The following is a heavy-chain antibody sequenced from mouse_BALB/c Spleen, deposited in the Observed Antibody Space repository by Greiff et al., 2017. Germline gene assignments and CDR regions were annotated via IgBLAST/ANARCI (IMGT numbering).Heavy chain of an antibody. CDR2: INPGSGGT. CDR3: ARWLLPRAMDY. V-gene: IGHV1-54*01. CDR1: GYAFTNYL. Sequence: QVQLKESGAELVRPGTSVKVSCKASGYAFTNYLIEWVKQRPGQGLEWIGVINPGSGGTNYNEKFKGKATLTADKSSSTAYMQLSSLTSDDSAVYFCARWLLPRAMDYWGQGTSVTVSS. J-gene: IGHJ4*01. D-gene: IGHD2-3*01.